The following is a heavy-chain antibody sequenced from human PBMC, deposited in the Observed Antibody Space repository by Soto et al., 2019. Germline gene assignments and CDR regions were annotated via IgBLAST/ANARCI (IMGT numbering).Heavy chain of an antibody. Sequence: LSLTCAVSGASVSSGVYSWSWIRQPPGKGLEWIGYHSGSTYYTPSLKSRVTISVDTSKNQFSLKLTSVTAADTAVYYCASSLIVGDAYYYYGLDVWGQGTTVTAP. CDR2: HSGST. CDR1: GASVSSGVYS. J-gene: IGHJ6*02. CDR3: ASSLIVGDAYYYYGLDV. V-gene: IGHV4-30-2*01. D-gene: IGHD1-26*01.